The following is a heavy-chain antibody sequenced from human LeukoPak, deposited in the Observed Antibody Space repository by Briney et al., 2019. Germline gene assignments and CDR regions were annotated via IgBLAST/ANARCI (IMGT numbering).Heavy chain of an antibody. J-gene: IGHJ4*02. CDR2: ISTYNSNT. D-gene: IGHD6-13*01. V-gene: IGHV1-18*01. Sequence: ASVKVSCKASGYTFTTYGINWLRQAPGQGLAWMGWISTYNSNTHYAQKLQGRVTMTTDASTSTAYMELRSLRSDDTAVYYCARVTGYMVEDYFDYWGQGTLVTVSS. CDR1: GYTFTTYG. CDR3: ARVTGYMVEDYFDY.